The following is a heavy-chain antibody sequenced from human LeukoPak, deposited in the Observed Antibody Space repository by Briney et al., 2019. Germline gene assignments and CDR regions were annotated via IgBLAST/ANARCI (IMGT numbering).Heavy chain of an antibody. CDR1: GYTFTAYY. V-gene: IGHV1-2*02. J-gene: IGHJ4*02. CDR2: INPNSGGT. Sequence: ASVTVSCTSSGYTFTAYYMHWVRQAPGQGLEWMGWINPNSGGTNYAQKFQGRVTMTRDTSISTAYMELSRLRSDDTAVYYCARVNYDILTGYYNPFGYWGQGTLVTVSS. D-gene: IGHD3-9*01. CDR3: ARVNYDILTGYYNPFGY.